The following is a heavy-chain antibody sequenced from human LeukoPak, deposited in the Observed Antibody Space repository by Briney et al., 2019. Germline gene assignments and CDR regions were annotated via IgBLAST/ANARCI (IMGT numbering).Heavy chain of an antibody. D-gene: IGHD2-2*01. Sequence: SETLSLTCTVSGGSISSYYWSWIRQPPGKGLEWIGYIYYSGSTNYNPSLKSRVAISVDTSKNQFSLKLSSVTAADTAVYYYARRAGYCSSTTCYAGAFDIWGQGTMVTVSS. CDR2: IYYSGST. CDR1: GGSISSYY. CDR3: ARRAGYCSSTTCYAGAFDI. J-gene: IGHJ3*02. V-gene: IGHV4-59*08.